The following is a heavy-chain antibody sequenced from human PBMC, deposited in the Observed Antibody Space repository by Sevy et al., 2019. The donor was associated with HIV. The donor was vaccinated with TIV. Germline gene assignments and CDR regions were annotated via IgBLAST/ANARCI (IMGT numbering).Heavy chain of an antibody. CDR1: GFTPSTYG. CDR2: IGYDGSNK. D-gene: IGHD2-8*01. Sequence: GGSLRLSCAASGFTPSTYGMHWVRQAPGKGLEWVAVIGYDGSNKYYADSVKGRFTISRDNSKNTLFLQMDSLRAEDSAVYYCARDPRMYGDYLLAYFDSWGKGTLVSVSS. J-gene: IGHJ4*02. V-gene: IGHV3-33*01. CDR3: ARDPRMYGDYLLAYFDS.